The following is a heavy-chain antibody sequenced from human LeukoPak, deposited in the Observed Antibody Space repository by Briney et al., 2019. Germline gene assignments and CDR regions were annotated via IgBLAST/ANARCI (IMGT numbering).Heavy chain of an antibody. Sequence: ASVKVSCKVSGYTFTDYYMHWVQQAPGKGLEWMGLVDPEDGETIYAEKFQGRVTITADTSTDTAYMELSSLRSEDTAVYYCATDRGIAAAGALDYWGQGTQVTVSS. CDR2: VDPEDGET. D-gene: IGHD6-13*01. V-gene: IGHV1-69-2*01. CDR1: GYTFTDYY. J-gene: IGHJ4*02. CDR3: ATDRGIAAAGALDY.